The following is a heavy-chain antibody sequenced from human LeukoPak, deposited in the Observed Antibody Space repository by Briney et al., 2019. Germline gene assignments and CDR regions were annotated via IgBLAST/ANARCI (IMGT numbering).Heavy chain of an antibody. Sequence: PSETLSLTCTVSGGSISIGTYYWSWIRQPAGKGLEWIGRIYSSGSTNYNPSLKSRVTISVDTSKNQFSLKLSSVTAADTAVYYCARCSNYVWFDPWCQGTLVTVSS. CDR1: GGSISIGTYY. J-gene: IGHJ5*02. CDR2: IYSSGST. D-gene: IGHD4-11*01. V-gene: IGHV4-61*02. CDR3: ARCSNYVWFDP.